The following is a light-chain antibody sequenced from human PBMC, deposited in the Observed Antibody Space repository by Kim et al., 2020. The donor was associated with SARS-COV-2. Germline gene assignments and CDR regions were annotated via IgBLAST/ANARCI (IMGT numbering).Light chain of an antibody. CDR3: SSYTSSDTSV. CDR2: DVS. CDR1: SSDIGGYND. Sequence: GQSITISCTGTSSDIGGYNDVSWFQQHPGKAPKLMIYDVSNRPSGISNRFSGSKSGNTASLTISGLQAEDEADYYCSSYTSSDTSVFGTGTKVTVL. V-gene: IGLV2-14*03. J-gene: IGLJ1*01.